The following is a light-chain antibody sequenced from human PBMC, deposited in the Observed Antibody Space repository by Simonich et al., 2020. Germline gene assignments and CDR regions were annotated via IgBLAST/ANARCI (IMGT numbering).Light chain of an antibody. CDR2: WAS. J-gene: IGKJ1*01. Sequence: IVMTQSPVSLAVSLGERATINCKFSQSVLYSSNNNNYLAWYQQKPGQPPKLLIYWASTRETGVPDRFSGSGSGTDFTLTISSLQAEDVAVYYCQQYYSTPWTFGQGTKVEIK. CDR1: QSVLYSSNNNNY. V-gene: IGKV4-1*01. CDR3: QQYYSTPWT.